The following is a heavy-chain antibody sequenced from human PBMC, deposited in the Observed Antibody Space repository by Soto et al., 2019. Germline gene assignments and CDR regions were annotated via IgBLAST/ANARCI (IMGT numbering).Heavy chain of an antibody. CDR1: GYTFTNYW. CDR3: ARQAPARVRGVSHGMDV. CDR2: IDPSDSYT. D-gene: IGHD3-10*01. J-gene: IGHJ6*02. V-gene: IGHV5-10-1*03. Sequence: EVQLVQSGAEVKKPGESLRISCRGSGYTFTNYWINWVRQMPGKGLEWMGNIDPSDSYTNYSPSFQGHVTISADKSIDTAYLQWSSLKASDTAMYYCARQAPARVRGVSHGMDVWGQGTTVIVCS.